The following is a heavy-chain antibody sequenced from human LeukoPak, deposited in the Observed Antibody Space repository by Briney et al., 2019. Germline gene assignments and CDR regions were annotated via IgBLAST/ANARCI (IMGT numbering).Heavy chain of an antibody. D-gene: IGHD3-16*01. Sequence: PSETLSLTCAVYGGSFSGYYWSWIRQPPGKGLEWIGEINHSGSTSYNPSLKSRVTISVDTSKNQFSLKLSSVTAADTAVYYCARGTVWGPPNAFDIWGQGTMVTVSS. CDR3: ARGTVWGPPNAFDI. J-gene: IGHJ3*02. CDR2: INHSGST. V-gene: IGHV4-34*01. CDR1: GGSFSGYY.